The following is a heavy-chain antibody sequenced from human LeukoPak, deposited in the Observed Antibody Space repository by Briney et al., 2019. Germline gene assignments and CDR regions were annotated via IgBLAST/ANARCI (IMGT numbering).Heavy chain of an antibody. CDR1: GFTFSSYG. CDR2: ISYDGSNK. D-gene: IGHD6-13*01. Sequence: GGSLRLSCAASGFTFSSYGMHWVRQAPGKGLEWVAVISYDGSNKYYADSVKGRFTISRDNSKNTLYLQMNSLRAEDTAVYYCAREQQLVRDYYYYGMDVWGQGTTVTVSS. J-gene: IGHJ6*02. V-gene: IGHV3-30*03. CDR3: AREQQLVRDYYYYGMDV.